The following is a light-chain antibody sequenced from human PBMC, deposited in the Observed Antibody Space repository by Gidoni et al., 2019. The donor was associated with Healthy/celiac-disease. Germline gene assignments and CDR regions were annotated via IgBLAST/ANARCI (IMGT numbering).Light chain of an antibody. CDR3: SSYTSSSTYV. V-gene: IGLV2-14*01. J-gene: IGLJ1*01. Sequence: QSALTQPASVSGSPGQSITISCTGTSSDVCGYHYVSWYQQHPGKAPKLMIYEVSNRPSWVSNRFSGSKSGNTASLTISGLQAEDEADYYCSSYTSSSTYVFGTRTKVTVL. CDR2: EVS. CDR1: SSDVCGYHY.